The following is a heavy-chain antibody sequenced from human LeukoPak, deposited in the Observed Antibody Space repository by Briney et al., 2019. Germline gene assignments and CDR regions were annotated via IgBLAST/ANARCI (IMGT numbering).Heavy chain of an antibody. Sequence: GGSLRLSCAASGFTFSSYGMHWVRQAPGKGLEWVAFIRYDGSNKYYADSVKGRFTISRDNSKNTLYLQMNSLNAEDTAVYHCAKGEAYCSSTSCYYLDYWGQGTLVTVSS. J-gene: IGHJ4*02. CDR1: GFTFSSYG. CDR3: AKGEAYCSSTSCYYLDY. V-gene: IGHV3-30*02. D-gene: IGHD2-2*01. CDR2: IRYDGSNK.